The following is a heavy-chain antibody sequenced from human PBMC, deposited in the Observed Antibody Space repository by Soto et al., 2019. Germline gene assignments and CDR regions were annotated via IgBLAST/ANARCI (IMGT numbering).Heavy chain of an antibody. D-gene: IGHD2-2*01. J-gene: IGHJ3*02. CDR3: ARDFGVNQGGAFDI. V-gene: IGHV1-46*01. Sequence: QVQLVQSGAEVKKPGASVKVSCKASGYTFTSYYMHWVRQAPGQGLAWMGIINPSGGSTSYAQKFQGRVNMTSDTSTSTVYMEPSSLRSEDTVVYDCARDFGVNQGGAFDIWCQGTMVTVSS. CDR1: GYTFTSYY. CDR2: INPSGGST.